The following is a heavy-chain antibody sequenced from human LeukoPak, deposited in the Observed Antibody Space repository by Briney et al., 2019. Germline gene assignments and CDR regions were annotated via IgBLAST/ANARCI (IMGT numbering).Heavy chain of an antibody. V-gene: IGHV3-30*04. CDR1: GFTFSSYA. J-gene: IGHJ5*02. CDR2: ISYDGSNK. Sequence: GGSLRLSCAASGFTFSSYAVHWVRQAPGKGLEWVAVISYDGSNKYYADSVKGRFTISRDNSKNTLNLQMNSLRAEDTAVYYCAGLLVAATINWFDPWGQGTLVTVSS. CDR3: AGLLVAATINWFDP. D-gene: IGHD2-15*01.